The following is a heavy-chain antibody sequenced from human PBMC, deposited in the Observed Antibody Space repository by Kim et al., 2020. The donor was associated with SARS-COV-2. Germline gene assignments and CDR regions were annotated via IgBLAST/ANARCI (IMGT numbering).Heavy chain of an antibody. D-gene: IGHD6-13*01. CDR1: GFTFSSYG. CDR2: ISYDGSNK. Sequence: GGSLRLSCAASGFTFSSYGMHWVRQAPGKGLEWVAVISYDGSNKYYADSVKGRFTISRDNSKNTLYLQMNSLRAEDTAVYYCAKGWGIADRGGGRYFDYWGQGTLVTVSS. J-gene: IGHJ4*02. CDR3: AKGWGIADRGGGRYFDY. V-gene: IGHV3-30*18.